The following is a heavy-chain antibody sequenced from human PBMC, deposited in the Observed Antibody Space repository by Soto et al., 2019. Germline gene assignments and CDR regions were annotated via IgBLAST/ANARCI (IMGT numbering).Heavy chain of an antibody. J-gene: IGHJ6*02. CDR3: ARDRIAEGSGYYYYGMDV. D-gene: IGHD6-13*01. CDR1: GYTFTSYA. Sequence: ASVKVSCKASGYTFTSYAMHWVRQAPGQRLEWMGWINAGNGNTKYSQKFQGRVTITRDTSASTAYMELSSLRSEDTAVYYCARDRIAEGSGYYYYGMDVWGQGTTVTV. V-gene: IGHV1-3*01. CDR2: INAGNGNT.